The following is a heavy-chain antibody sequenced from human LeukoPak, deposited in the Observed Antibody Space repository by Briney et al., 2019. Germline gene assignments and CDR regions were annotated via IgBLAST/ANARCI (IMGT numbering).Heavy chain of an antibody. CDR1: GFTFSSHC. CDR3: ARGMTVAANWFDP. Sequence: GGSLRLSCAASGFTFSSHCMNWVRQVQGQGPEWLANINQDGSVKYYVDSVKGRFTISRDNAKNSLYLQMNSLRAEDTAVYYCARGMTVAANWFDPWGQGTLVTVSS. D-gene: IGHD6-19*01. CDR2: INQDGSVK. J-gene: IGHJ5*02. V-gene: IGHV3-7*04.